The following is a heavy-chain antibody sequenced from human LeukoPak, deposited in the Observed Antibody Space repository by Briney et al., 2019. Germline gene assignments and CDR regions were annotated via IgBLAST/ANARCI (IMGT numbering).Heavy chain of an antibody. J-gene: IGHJ4*02. V-gene: IGHV3-23*01. Sequence: GGSLRLSCAASGFTFSSYDMSWVRQAPGKGLEWVSAISGSGGGTYYADSVKGRFTISRDNSKNTLYLQMNSLRAEDTAVYYCAKDPYDILTGYYNGGGNYWGQGTLVTVSS. CDR1: GFTFSSYD. CDR3: AKDPYDILTGYYNGGGNY. D-gene: IGHD3-9*01. CDR2: ISGSGGGT.